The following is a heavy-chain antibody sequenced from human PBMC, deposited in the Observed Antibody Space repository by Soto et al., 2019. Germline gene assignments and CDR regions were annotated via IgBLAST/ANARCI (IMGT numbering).Heavy chain of an antibody. V-gene: IGHV3-21*01. CDR1: GFSVSTYN. Sequence: LILSCAASGFSVSTYNMNWVRQAPEKGLEWISSISSSGVHINYADSVKGRFAISRDDANNALFLQMDSLRVEDTAVYFCVRVGLAFGNEYGSGSYDQWGQGTMVTVSS. CDR2: ISSSGVHI. CDR3: VRVGLAFGNEYGSGSYDQ. J-gene: IGHJ3*01. D-gene: IGHD3-10*01.